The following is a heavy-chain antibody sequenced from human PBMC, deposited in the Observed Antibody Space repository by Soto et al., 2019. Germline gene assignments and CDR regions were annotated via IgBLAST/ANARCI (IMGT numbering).Heavy chain of an antibody. CDR1: GASISSYY. J-gene: IGHJ4*02. V-gene: IGHV4-59*01. D-gene: IGHD1-26*01. Sequence: SETLSLTCTVSGASISSYYWSWIRQPPGKGLEWIGYIFYSGSTNYNPSLKSRVTISTDTSKNQFSLKLNSVTAADTAVYYCARDYSRIFDHWGQGTLVTAPQ. CDR2: IFYSGST. CDR3: ARDYSRIFDH.